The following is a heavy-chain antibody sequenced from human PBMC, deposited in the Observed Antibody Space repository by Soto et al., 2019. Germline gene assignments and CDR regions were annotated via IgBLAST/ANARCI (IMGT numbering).Heavy chain of an antibody. V-gene: IGHV1-69*06. Sequence: QVQLAQSGAEVKKPGSSVKVSCKASGGTFSKYVINWVRQAPGRGLEWMGGINPIFGTATYAQKFQGRVTITADKSTPTAYIEVSGLRTDDTAVYYCARGWETVGSTTAFAYWGQGTLVTVSS. CDR3: ARGWETVGSTTAFAY. D-gene: IGHD1-26*01. CDR2: INPIFGTA. CDR1: GGTFSKYV. J-gene: IGHJ4*02.